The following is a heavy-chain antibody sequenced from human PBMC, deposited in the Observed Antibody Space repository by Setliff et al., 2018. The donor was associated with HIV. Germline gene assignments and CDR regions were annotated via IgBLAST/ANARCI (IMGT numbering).Heavy chain of an antibody. CDR2: VYWDDDK. CDR3: AHAYYYDSSGYYSLLDY. CDR1: GFSLSTSGVG. J-gene: IGHJ4*02. D-gene: IGHD3-22*01. Sequence: GSGPTLVNPTQTLTLTCTFSGFSLSTSGVGVGWIRQPPGEALEWLALVYWDDDKRYSPSLKSRLTITKDTSKSQVVLTMTDMDPVDTATYYCAHAYYYDSSGYYSLLDYWGQGTLVTVSS. V-gene: IGHV2-5*02.